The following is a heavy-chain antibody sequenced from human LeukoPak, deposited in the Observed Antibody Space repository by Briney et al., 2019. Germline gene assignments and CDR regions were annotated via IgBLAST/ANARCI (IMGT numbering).Heavy chain of an antibody. J-gene: IGHJ3*02. CDR3: ANYDYFRGAFDI. CDR2: TRYDGSNE. D-gene: IGHD3-16*01. CDR1: GFPFSSSG. V-gene: IGHV3-30*02. Sequence: GGSLRLSCAASGFPFSSSGMHWVRQAPGKGLEWVAFTRYDGSNENYADSVKGRFTISRDNSKNTLFLQMNSLRAEDTAVYYCANYDYFRGAFDIWGQGTMVTVSS.